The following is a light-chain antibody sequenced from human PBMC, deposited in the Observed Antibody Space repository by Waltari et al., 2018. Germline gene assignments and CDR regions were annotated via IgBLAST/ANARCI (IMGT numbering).Light chain of an antibody. CDR2: RNN. Sequence: QSVLAQPPSASGTPGQRVTISCAGSSSNLGRTYVYWYQQFPGTAPKDLIYRNNERPSEVPDRFSGSKSGTSASLAISGLRSEDEADYYCAAWDDSLRSPIFGGGTKLTVL. CDR3: AAWDDSLRSPI. J-gene: IGLJ2*01. CDR1: SSNLGRTY. V-gene: IGLV1-47*01.